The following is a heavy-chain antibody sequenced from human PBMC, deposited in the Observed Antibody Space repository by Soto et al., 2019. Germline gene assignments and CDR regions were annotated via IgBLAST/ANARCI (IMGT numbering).Heavy chain of an antibody. CDR3: ARSDRYQRLFGHALDI. J-gene: IGHJ3*02. CDR1: GFSFIGFW. CDR2: IYPGDSDT. Sequence: GESLKISCKASGFSFIGFWVAWGRQMPGKGLEWMGIIYPGDSDTRYSPSFQGQVTISADNSINTAYLQWSGLKASDTAMYYCARSDRYQRLFGHALDIWGQGIMVTVSS. D-gene: IGHD6-25*01. V-gene: IGHV5-51*01.